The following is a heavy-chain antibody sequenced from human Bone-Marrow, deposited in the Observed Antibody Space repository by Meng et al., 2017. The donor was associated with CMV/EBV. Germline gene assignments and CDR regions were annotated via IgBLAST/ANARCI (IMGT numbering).Heavy chain of an antibody. Sequence: ASVKVSCKASGYTFTSYYMHWVRQAPGQGLEWMGIINPSGGSTSYAQKFQGRVTMTRDTSTSTVYMELSSLRSEDTAVYYCARGARIVAAGRDYFDYWGQGTTVTVSS. CDR3: ARGARIVAAGRDYFDY. V-gene: IGHV1-46*01. CDR2: INPSGGST. J-gene: IGHJ4*02. CDR1: GYTFTSYY. D-gene: IGHD2-15*01.